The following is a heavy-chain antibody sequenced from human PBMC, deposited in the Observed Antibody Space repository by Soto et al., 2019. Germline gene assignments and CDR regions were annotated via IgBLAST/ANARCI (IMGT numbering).Heavy chain of an antibody. J-gene: IGHJ6*02. CDR1: GGTFSSYA. Sequence: ASVKVSCKASGGTFSSYAISWVRQAPGQGLEWMGGIIPIFGTANYAQKFQGRVTITADESTSTAYMELSSLRSEDTAVYYCAREKSQAEHVDTAMAYYYYYGMDVRGQGTTVTVSS. V-gene: IGHV1-69*13. CDR3: AREKSQAEHVDTAMAYYYYYGMDV. D-gene: IGHD5-18*01. CDR2: IIPIFGTA.